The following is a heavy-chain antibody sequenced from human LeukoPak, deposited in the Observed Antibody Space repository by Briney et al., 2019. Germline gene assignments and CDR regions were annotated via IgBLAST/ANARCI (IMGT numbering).Heavy chain of an antibody. CDR2: INIGGTNT. CDR1: GFTFSDYY. CDR3: ATDGAGFDT. J-gene: IGHJ5*02. Sequence: SGGSLRLSCAASGFTFSDYYMSWIRQAPGKGLEWLSYINIGGTNTHYADSVKGRFTISRGNAKKSLYLEMNNLRAEDTAVYYCATDGAGFDTWGQGVLVTVSS. V-gene: IGHV3-11*01.